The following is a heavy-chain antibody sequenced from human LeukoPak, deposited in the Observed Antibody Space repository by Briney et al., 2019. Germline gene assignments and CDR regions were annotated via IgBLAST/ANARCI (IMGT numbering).Heavy chain of an antibody. Sequence: SDPALVKPPQTLTLTCTFSGFSLSTSGMRVSWIRQPPGKALEWLARIDWDDDKFYSTSLKTRLTISKDTSQNQVVLTMTNMDPVDTATYYCARSLYDILTGLDAFNIWGQGTMVTVSS. V-gene: IGHV2-70*04. CDR3: ARSLYDILTGLDAFNI. CDR2: IDWDDDK. J-gene: IGHJ3*02. D-gene: IGHD3-9*01. CDR1: GFSLSTSGMR.